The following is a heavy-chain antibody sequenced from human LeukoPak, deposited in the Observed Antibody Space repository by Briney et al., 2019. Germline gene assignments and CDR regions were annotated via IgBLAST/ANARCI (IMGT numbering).Heavy chain of an antibody. CDR2: VNSDGSST. CDR1: GFTFGGYW. J-gene: IGHJ4*02. Sequence: GGSLRLSCAASGFTFGGYWMYWVRQAPGKGLVWVSRVNSDGSSTAYADSVKGRFTISRDNAKSSLYLQMNSLRAEDTAVYYCARDSAHDYWGQGTLVTVSS. V-gene: IGHV3-74*01. CDR3: ARDSAHDY.